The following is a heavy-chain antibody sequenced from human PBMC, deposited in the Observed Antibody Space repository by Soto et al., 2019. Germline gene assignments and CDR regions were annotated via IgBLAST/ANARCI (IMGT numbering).Heavy chain of an antibody. D-gene: IGHD5-12*01. CDR1: GFTFSSYS. CDR2: ISSSSSYI. J-gene: IGHJ4*02. CDR3: AREVSKYSGYDFDY. Sequence: EVQLVESGGGLVKPGGSLRLSCAASGFTFSSYSMNWVRQAPGKGLEWVSSISSSSSYIYYADSVKGRFTISRDNAKNSLYLQMNSLRAEDTVVYYCAREVSKYSGYDFDYWGQGTLVTVSS. V-gene: IGHV3-21*01.